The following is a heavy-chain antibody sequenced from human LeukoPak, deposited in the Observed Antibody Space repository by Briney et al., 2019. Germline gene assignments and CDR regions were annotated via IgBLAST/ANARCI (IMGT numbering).Heavy chain of an antibody. CDR1: GGSISSSGYY. Sequence: SETLSLTCTVSGGSISSSGYYWGWIRQPPGKGLEWIGSIYYSGSTYYNPSLKSRVTISVDTSKNQFSLKLSSVTAADTAVYYCARGRYSSFDYWGQGTLVTVSS. CDR3: ARGRYSSFDY. D-gene: IGHD5-18*01. CDR2: IYYSGST. V-gene: IGHV4-39*07. J-gene: IGHJ4*02.